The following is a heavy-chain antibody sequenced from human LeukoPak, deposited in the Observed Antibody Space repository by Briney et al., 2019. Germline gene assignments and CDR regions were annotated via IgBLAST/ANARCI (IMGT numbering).Heavy chain of an antibody. Sequence: GGSLRLSCAASGFIFSDYYMSWIRQAPGKGLEWVSYISSSGRTIYYADSVKGRFTISRDNAKNSLYLQMNSLRAEDTAVYYCARGSSGYLPYFDYWGQGTQVTVSS. J-gene: IGHJ4*02. CDR1: GFIFSDYY. V-gene: IGHV3-11*01. CDR3: ARGSSGYLPYFDY. D-gene: IGHD3-22*01. CDR2: ISSSGRTI.